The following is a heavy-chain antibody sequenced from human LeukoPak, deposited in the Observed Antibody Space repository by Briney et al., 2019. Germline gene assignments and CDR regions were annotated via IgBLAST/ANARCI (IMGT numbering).Heavy chain of an antibody. CDR3: ATYLGITMVRGVPHDY. V-gene: IGHV3-48*03. Sequence: GGSLRLSCAASGFTFSSYEMNWVREAPGKGLEWVSYISSSGSTIYYADSVKGRSTISRDNAKNSLYLQMNSLRAEDTAVYYCATYLGITMVRGVPHDYWGQGTLVTVSS. J-gene: IGHJ4*02. CDR2: ISSSGSTI. CDR1: GFTFSSYE. D-gene: IGHD3-10*01.